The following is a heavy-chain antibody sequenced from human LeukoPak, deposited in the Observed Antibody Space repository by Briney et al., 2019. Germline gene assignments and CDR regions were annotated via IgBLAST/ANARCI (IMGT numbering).Heavy chain of an antibody. CDR2: IYPGDSDT. D-gene: IGHD6-19*01. CDR1: GYSFNTYW. V-gene: IGHV5-51*01. CDR3: ASGYSSGWYGRYDY. Sequence: GESLKISCKGSGYSFNTYWIGWVRQTPGKGLEWMGIIYPGDSDTRYSPSFQGQVTISADKSITTAYLQWSSLKASDTVMYYCASGYSSGWYGRYDYWGQGTLVTVSS. J-gene: IGHJ4*02.